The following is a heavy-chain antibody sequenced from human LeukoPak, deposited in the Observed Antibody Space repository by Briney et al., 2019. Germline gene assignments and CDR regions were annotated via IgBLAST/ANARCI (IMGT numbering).Heavy chain of an antibody. CDR2: INSDGSST. J-gene: IGHJ5*02. D-gene: IGHD2-2*01. V-gene: IGHV3-74*01. Sequence: GGSLRLSCAASGFTFSSYWMHWVRQAPGKGLVWVSRINSDGSSTSYADSVRGRFTISRDNAKNTLYLQMNSLRAEDTAVYYCARGVGYCSSTSCYWWFDPWGQGTLVTVSS. CDR3: ARGVGYCSSTSCYWWFDP. CDR1: GFTFSSYW.